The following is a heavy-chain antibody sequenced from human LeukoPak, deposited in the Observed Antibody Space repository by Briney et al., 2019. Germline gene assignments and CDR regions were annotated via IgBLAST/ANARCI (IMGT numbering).Heavy chain of an antibody. V-gene: IGHV3-23*01. D-gene: IGHD1-26*01. CDR3: ARRTDTGSNNLNS. Sequence: AGGSLRLSCATSGFTFRIYAMTWVRQAPGKGLEWVSAISGSGGGTYYRDSVKGRFTISRDNSNNILFLQMNSLRVDDTAVYFCARRTDTGSNNLNSWGQGTLVTVSS. J-gene: IGHJ4*02. CDR2: ISGSGGGT. CDR1: GFTFRIYA.